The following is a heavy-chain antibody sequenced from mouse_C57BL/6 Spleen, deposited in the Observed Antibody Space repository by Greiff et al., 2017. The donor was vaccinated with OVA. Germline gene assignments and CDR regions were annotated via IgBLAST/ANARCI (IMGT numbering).Heavy chain of an antibody. CDR3: ARKEAYDYDVFAY. CDR1: GYTFTSYW. CDR2: IYPGSGST. J-gene: IGHJ3*01. D-gene: IGHD2-4*01. Sequence: QVQLQQPGAELVKPGASVKMSCKASGYTFTSYWITWVKQRPGQGLAWIGDIYPGSGSTNYNEKFKSKATLTVDTSSSTAYMQLSSLTSEDSAVYYCARKEAYDYDVFAYWGQGTLVTVSA. V-gene: IGHV1-55*01.